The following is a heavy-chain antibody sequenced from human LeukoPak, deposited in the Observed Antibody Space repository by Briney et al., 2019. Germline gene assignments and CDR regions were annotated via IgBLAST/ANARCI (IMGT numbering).Heavy chain of an antibody. CDR2: ISSNGGST. D-gene: IGHD6-19*01. Sequence: GGSLRLSCAASGFTFSSYAMHWVRQASGKGLEYVSAISSNGGSTYYANSVKGRFTISRDNSKNTLYLQMGSLRAEDMAVYYCAREAAGGWYWFDPWGQGTLVTVSS. CDR1: GFTFSSYA. J-gene: IGHJ5*02. V-gene: IGHV3-64*01. CDR3: AREAAGGWYWFDP.